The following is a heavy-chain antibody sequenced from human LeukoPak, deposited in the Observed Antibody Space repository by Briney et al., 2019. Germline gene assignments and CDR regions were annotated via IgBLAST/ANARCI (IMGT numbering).Heavy chain of an antibody. J-gene: IGHJ4*02. Sequence: SETLSLTCSVSGDSITNTNYYWAWVRQPPGKGLGWIGTVYYTGATFYKPSLKSRVTVSADTSRNQFSLNLTSVTAADAAVYYCATIRSSGGDSAYYFDDWGQGTLVTVSS. V-gene: IGHV4-39*01. CDR2: VYYTGAT. D-gene: IGHD2-21*02. CDR1: GDSITNTNYY. CDR3: ATIRSSGGDSAYYFDD.